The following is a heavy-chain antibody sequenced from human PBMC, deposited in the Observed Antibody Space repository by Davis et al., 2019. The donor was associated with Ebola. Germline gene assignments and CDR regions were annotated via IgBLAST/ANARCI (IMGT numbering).Heavy chain of an antibody. J-gene: IGHJ3*02. CDR3: ASPYCSGGSCYSSDAFDI. D-gene: IGHD2-15*01. CDR2: INPSGGST. CDR1: GYTFTSYY. V-gene: IGHV1-46*01. Sequence: AASVKVSCKASGYTFTSYYMHWVRQAPGQGLEWMGIINPSGGSTSYAQKFQGRVTMTRDTSTSTVYMELSSLRSEDTAVYYCASPYCSGGSCYSSDAFDIWGQGTMVTVSS.